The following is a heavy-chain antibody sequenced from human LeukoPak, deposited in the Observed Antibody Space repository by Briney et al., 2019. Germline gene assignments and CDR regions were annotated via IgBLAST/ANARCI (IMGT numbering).Heavy chain of an antibody. CDR2: ISGRGGTT. V-gene: IGHV3-23*01. D-gene: IGHD1-26*01. J-gene: IGHJ6*02. CDR1: RFTFSISA. Sequence: GRSLTLSCVASRFTFSISAMNWVRQAPGKGREWVSTISGRGGTTDYGDSVKGRLPSPRDQSKIPLYRQMNSLRAEDTAICHRAKGAMGDNYYYHAMDVWGQGTTVTVS. CDR3: AKGAMGDNYYYHAMDV.